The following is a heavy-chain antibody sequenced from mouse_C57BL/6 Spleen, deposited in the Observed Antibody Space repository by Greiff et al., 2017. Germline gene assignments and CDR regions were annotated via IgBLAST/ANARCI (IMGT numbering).Heavy chain of an antibody. Sequence: QVQLQQPGPELVKPGASVKLSCKASGYTFTSYDINWVKQRPGQGLEWIGWIYPRDGSTEYNEKFKGKATLTVDTSSSTAYMELHSLTSEDSAVYFCTRVLTTWGQGTTLTVSS. D-gene: IGHD1-1*01. J-gene: IGHJ2*01. CDR2: IYPRDGST. V-gene: IGHV1-85*01. CDR3: TRVLTT. CDR1: GYTFTSYD.